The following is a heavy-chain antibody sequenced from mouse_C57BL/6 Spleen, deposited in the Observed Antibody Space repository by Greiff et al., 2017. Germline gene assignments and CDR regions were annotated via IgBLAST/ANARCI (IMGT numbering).Heavy chain of an antibody. D-gene: IGHD1-1*01. CDR3: ARRGYYGSSSYFDY. CDR1: GYTFTDYN. CDR2: INPNNGGT. V-gene: IGHV1-18*01. Sequence: EVQLQQSGPELVKPGASVKIPCKASGYTFTDYNMDWVKQSHGKSLEWIGDINPNNGGTIYNQKFKGKATLTVDKSSSTAYMELRSLTSEDTAVYYCARRGYYGSSSYFDYWGQGTTLTVSS. J-gene: IGHJ2*01.